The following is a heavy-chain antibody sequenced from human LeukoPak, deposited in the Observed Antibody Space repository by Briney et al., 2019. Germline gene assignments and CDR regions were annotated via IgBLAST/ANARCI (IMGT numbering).Heavy chain of an antibody. J-gene: IGHJ4*02. V-gene: IGHV3-30*04. Sequence: GRSLRLSCAASGFTFSSYAMHWVRQAPGKGLEGVAVISYDGSNKYYADSVKGRFTFSRDNSKNTLYLQMNSLRAEDTDVYYGARAGGCNWGRGTLVTVSS. CDR1: GFTFSSYA. CDR3: ARAGGCN. D-gene: IGHD2-8*01. CDR2: ISYDGSNK.